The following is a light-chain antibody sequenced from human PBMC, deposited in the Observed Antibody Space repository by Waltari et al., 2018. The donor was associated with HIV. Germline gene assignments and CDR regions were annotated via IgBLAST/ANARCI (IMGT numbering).Light chain of an antibody. J-gene: IGLJ3*02. CDR1: SPNIGAGDD. Sequence: QSVLTQPPSVSGAPGQRVTISCTGSSPNIGAGDDAHWSPQLPGAAPKRLIHGSDYRPPGVPDRFACSRSGSAASLAITGLQAEDEADYYCQSYDSSLSDWVFGGGTKLTVL. V-gene: IGLV1-40*01. CDR2: GSD. CDR3: QSYDSSLSDWV.